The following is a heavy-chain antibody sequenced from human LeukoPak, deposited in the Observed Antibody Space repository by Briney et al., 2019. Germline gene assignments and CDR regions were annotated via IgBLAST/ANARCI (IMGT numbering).Heavy chain of an antibody. Sequence: PGGSLRLSCAASGFTFSVYEMNWVRQAPGKGLEWVSYISSSGSTMYYADSVKGRFTISRDNAKNSLYLQMNSLRAEDTAVYYCARETDSTLFDYWGQGTLVTVSS. CDR2: ISSSGSTM. CDR1: GFTFSVYE. D-gene: IGHD2-2*01. CDR3: ARETDSTLFDY. J-gene: IGHJ4*02. V-gene: IGHV3-48*03.